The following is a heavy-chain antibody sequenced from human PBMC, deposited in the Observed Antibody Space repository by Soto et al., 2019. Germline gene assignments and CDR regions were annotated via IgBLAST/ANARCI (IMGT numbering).Heavy chain of an antibody. CDR3: AREFSTHVDS. CDR1: GGSISSGGYY. CDR2: IYYTGST. Sequence: QVQLQESGPGLVKPSQTLSLTCSVSGGSISSGGYYWNWIRQLPGKGLEWIGCIYYTGSTYNNPYLMSRVTITVDTSKTQFSLILSSVTAADTAVYSCAREFSTHVDSWGQGILVTVSS. V-gene: IGHV4-31*03. D-gene: IGHD3-16*01. J-gene: IGHJ5*01.